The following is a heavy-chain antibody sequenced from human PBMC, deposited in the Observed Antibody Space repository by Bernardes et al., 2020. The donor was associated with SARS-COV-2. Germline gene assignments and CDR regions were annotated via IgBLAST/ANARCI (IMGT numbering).Heavy chain of an antibody. Sequence: GGSLRLSCAASGFTVSSNYMSWVRQAPGKGLEWVSIIYSGGNTQYTDSVKGRFTISRDNSKNTVYLQMNSLRADDTAIYYCAGAYCGGGTGYPVYFESWGQGTLVSVSS. J-gene: IGHJ4*02. D-gene: IGHD2-21*01. V-gene: IGHV3-53*01. CDR3: AGAYCGGGTGYPVYFES. CDR1: GFTVSSNY. CDR2: IYSGGNT.